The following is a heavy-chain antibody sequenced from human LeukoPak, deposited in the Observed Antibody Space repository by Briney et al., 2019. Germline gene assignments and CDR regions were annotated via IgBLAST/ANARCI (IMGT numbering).Heavy chain of an antibody. CDR1: GGSISSYY. Sequence: PSETLSLTCTVSGGSISSYYWSWIRQPPGKGLEWIGYIYYSGSTNYNPSLKSRVTIPVDTSKNQFSLKLSSVTAADTAVYYCARSRAYCSGGSCYNWFDPWGQGTLVTVSS. J-gene: IGHJ5*02. V-gene: IGHV4-59*01. CDR3: ARSRAYCSGGSCYNWFDP. D-gene: IGHD2-15*01. CDR2: IYYSGST.